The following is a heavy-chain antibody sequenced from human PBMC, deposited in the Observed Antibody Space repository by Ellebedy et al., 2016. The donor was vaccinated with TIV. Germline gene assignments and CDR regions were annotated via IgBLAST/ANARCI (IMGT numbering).Heavy chain of an antibody. D-gene: IGHD6-19*01. CDR3: ARMRGVAGPRWFDP. V-gene: IGHV4-4*08. Sequence: MPSETLSLTCFVSGGSFTTDHWSWIRQSPGKGLEWIGSVHPRLTTKYNSSLRSRVTISIDTSKNQFSLTVTSVTAADTAVYFCARMRGVAGPRWFDPWGPGTQFIVSS. CDR1: GGSFTTDH. J-gene: IGHJ5*02. CDR2: VHPRLTT.